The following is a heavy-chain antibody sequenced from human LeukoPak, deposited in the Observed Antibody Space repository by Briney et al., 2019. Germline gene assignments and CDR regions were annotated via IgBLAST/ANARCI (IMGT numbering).Heavy chain of an antibody. CDR1: GFTVSSNY. CDR2: IYSGGST. Sequence: GGSLRLSCAASGFTVSSNYMSWVRQAPGKGLEWVSVIYSGGSTYYADSVKGRFTISRDNSKNTLYLRMNSLRAEDTAVYYCAREGSIAAAGRGDYYFDYWGQGTLVTVSS. CDR3: AREGSIAAAGRGDYYFDY. D-gene: IGHD6-13*01. V-gene: IGHV3-66*01. J-gene: IGHJ4*02.